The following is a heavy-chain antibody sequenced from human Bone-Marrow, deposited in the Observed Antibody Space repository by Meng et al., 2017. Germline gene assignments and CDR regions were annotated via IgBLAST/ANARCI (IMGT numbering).Heavy chain of an antibody. J-gene: IGHJ4*02. V-gene: IGHV3-21*04. CDR1: GLSLSSKS. CDR3: ARDSYCSGGSCYLPLDY. CDR2: ISRCGGYE. Sequence: GGSLRLSCAASGLSLSSKSMNWVRQAPGKGLEWVSSISRCGGYENYTDLVRGRFIISRDNAKISLYLQMNSLRAEDTALYYCARDSYCSGGSCYLPLDYWGQGTLVTVSS. D-gene: IGHD2-15*01.